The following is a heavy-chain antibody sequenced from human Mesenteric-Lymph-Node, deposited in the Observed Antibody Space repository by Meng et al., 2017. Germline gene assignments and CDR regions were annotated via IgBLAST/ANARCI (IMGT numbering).Heavy chain of an antibody. D-gene: IGHD3-10*01. CDR2: IYNSGST. V-gene: IGHV4-30-4*01. J-gene: IGHJ2*01. CDR3: ARVYYYGSGDWYFDL. Sequence: QESRPALHKPSQTPPLTCTASVVPISSRNYTWSWIRQPPGKGLEWSGHIYNSGSTYSNPSLKSRVTISVDTSKNQFSLKLSSVTAADTAVYYCARVYYYGSGDWYFDLWGRGTLVTVAS. CDR1: VVPISSRNYT.